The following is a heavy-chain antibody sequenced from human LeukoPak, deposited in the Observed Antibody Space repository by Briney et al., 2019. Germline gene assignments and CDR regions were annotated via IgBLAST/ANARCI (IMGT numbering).Heavy chain of an antibody. V-gene: IGHV3-30*04. CDR1: GFTFSSFA. D-gene: IGHD3-10*01. J-gene: IGHJ4*02. CDR3: AKDSGPLEYYFDY. Sequence: GGSLRLPCTASGFTFSSFAMHWVRQAPGKGLEGVAVISYDGSNKYYADAVKGRFTISRDNSKNKLYLQMNSLRAEDTAVYYCAKDSGPLEYYFDYWGQGTLVTVSS. CDR2: ISYDGSNK.